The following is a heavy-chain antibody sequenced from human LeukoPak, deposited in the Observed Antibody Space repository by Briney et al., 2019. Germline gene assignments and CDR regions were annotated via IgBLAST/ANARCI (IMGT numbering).Heavy chain of an antibody. J-gene: IGHJ6*02. CDR3: ARVRLFGGSGAYGMDV. D-gene: IGHD3-10*01. CDR2: IKQDGSEK. Sequence: GGSLRLPCAASGFTFSSYWMSWVRQAPGKGLEWVANIKQDGSEKYYVDSVKGRFTISRDNAKNSLYLQMNSLRAEDTAVYYCARVRLFGGSGAYGMDVWGQGTTVTVSS. V-gene: IGHV3-7*01. CDR1: GFTFSSYW.